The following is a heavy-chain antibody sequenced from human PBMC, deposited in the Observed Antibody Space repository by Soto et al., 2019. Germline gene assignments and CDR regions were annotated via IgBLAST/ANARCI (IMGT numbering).Heavy chain of an antibody. J-gene: IGHJ6*02. Sequence: HTVALTCGISGDIVSSKSDSWNWSSQSPSRVLEWLGRTYYRSKWYNDYAVYVKSRITINPETSKNEFSLQLNSVTPEATAVYYCARGYSGSMDVWGQGTTVTVSS. CDR3: ARGYSGSMDV. D-gene: IGHD5-12*01. CDR1: GDIVSSKSDS. CDR2: TYYRSKWYN. V-gene: IGHV6-1*01.